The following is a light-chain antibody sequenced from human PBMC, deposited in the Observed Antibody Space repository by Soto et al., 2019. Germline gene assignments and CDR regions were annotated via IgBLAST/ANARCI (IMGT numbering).Light chain of an antibody. CDR3: QQRSNWPSWT. J-gene: IGKJ1*01. CDR2: AAS. V-gene: IGKV1-39*01. Sequence: DIQMTQSPSSLSASVRDTVTITCRASQNIGSYLNWYQQKPGKAPTLLIYAASTLQSGVPSRFSGSGSGTDFNLTISSLNPEDFAVYYCQQRSNWPSWTFGQGTKVEIK. CDR1: QNIGSY.